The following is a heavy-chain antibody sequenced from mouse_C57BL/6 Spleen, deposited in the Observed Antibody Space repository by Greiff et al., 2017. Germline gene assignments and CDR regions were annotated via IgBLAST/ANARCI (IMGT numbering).Heavy chain of an antibody. V-gene: IGHV10-1*01. CDR1: GFSFNTYA. Sequence: EVQRVESGGGLVQPKGSLKLSCAASGFSFNTYAMNWVRQAPGKGLEWVARIRSKSNNYATYYADSVKDRFTISRDDSESMLYLQMNNLKTEDTAMYYCVRHEGYAMDYWGQGTSGTVSS. CDR3: VRHEGYAMDY. J-gene: IGHJ4*01. CDR2: IRSKSNNYAT.